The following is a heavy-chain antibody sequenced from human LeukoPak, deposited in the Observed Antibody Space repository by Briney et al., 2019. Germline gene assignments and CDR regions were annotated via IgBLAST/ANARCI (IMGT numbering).Heavy chain of an antibody. Sequence: PGGSLRLSCAASGFTFSSYGMHWVRQAPGKGLEWVAVISYDGSNKYYADSVKVRFTISRDNSKNTLYLQMNSLRAEDTAVYYCAIYGSGEIDYWGQGTLVTVSS. CDR2: ISYDGSNK. V-gene: IGHV3-30*03. CDR3: AIYGSGEIDY. CDR1: GFTFSSYG. J-gene: IGHJ4*02. D-gene: IGHD3-10*01.